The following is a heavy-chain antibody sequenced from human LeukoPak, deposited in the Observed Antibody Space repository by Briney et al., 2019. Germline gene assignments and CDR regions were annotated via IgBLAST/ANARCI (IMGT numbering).Heavy chain of an antibody. CDR2: FDPEDGET. D-gene: IGHD5-18*01. V-gene: IGHV1-24*01. J-gene: IGHJ4*02. CDR3: ARDVDTATDQINDY. CDR1: GYTLTELS. Sequence: ASVKVSCKVSGYTLTELSMHWVRQAPGKGLEWMGGFDPEDGETIYAQKFQGRVTMTEDTSTDTAYMELRSLRSDDTAVYYCARDVDTATDQINDYWGQGTLVTVSS.